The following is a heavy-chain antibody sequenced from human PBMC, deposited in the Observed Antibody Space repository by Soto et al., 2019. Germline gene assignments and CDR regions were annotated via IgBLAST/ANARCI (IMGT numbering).Heavy chain of an antibody. V-gene: IGHV4-31*03. CDR2: IYYSGST. J-gene: IGHJ5*02. CDR1: GGSISSGGYY. D-gene: IGHD3-3*01. CDR3: ARDLTPPKYYDFWSGYSTGWLDP. Sequence: PSETLFLTCTVSGGSISSGGYYWSWIRQHPGKGLEWIGYIYYSGSTYYNPSLKSRVTISVDTSKNQFSLKLSSVTAADTAVYYCARDLTPPKYYDFWSGYSTGWLDPWGQGTMVTVYS.